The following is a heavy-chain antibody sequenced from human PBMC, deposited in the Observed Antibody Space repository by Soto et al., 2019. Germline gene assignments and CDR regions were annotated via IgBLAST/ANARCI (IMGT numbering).Heavy chain of an antibody. V-gene: IGHV4-61*01. CDR3: ARDRSAILWFGELFNYGMDV. CDR1: GGSVSSGSYS. J-gene: IGHJ6*02. CDR2: IYYSGST. Sequence: SETLSLTCTVSGGSVSSGSYSWSWIRQPPGKGLEWIGYIYYSGSTNYNPSLKSRVTISVDTSKNQFSLKLSSVTAADTAVYYCARDRSAILWFGELFNYGMDVWGQGTTVTVSS. D-gene: IGHD3-10*01.